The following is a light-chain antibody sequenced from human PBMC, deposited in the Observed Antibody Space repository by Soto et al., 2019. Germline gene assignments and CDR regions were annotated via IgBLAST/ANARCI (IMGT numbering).Light chain of an antibody. Sequence: EVVMTQSPLSLPVTIGQPASISCRSSQSLLYSDGNTYLIWYQQRPGRSPRRLVYSVSNRDSEVPDRFSGSGSGTDFTLKIDRVEAEDVGVYYCMQGTYWPYTFGQGTKLEI. CDR2: SVS. V-gene: IGKV2-30*01. J-gene: IGKJ2*01. CDR1: QSLLYSDGNTY. CDR3: MQGTYWPYT.